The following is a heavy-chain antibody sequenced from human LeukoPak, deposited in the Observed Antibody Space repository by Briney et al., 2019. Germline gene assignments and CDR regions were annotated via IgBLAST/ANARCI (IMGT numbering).Heavy chain of an antibody. Sequence: SETESLICGLYGEFFSGYYWSWIRQPRGKGVEWLREVNHGGGANYNPSLKSRVTMSVDTSKNHFSRELSSVTVADTAIYFCARSNAVTTVLFDLWGRGTLVTVCS. CDR3: ARSNAVTTVLFDL. CDR1: GEFFSGYY. D-gene: IGHD4-17*01. CDR2: VNHGGGA. V-gene: IGHV4-34*01. J-gene: IGHJ2*01.